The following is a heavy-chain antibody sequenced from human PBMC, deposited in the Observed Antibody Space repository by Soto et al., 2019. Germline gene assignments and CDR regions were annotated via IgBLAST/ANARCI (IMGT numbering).Heavy chain of an antibody. CDR2: IIPIFGTA. CDR3: ASGYYYDSSGYYTDFQH. V-gene: IGHV1-69*01. J-gene: IGHJ1*01. Sequence: QVQLVQSGAEVKKPRSSVKVSCKASGGTFSSYAISWVRQAPGQGLEWMGGIIPIFGTANYAQKFQGRVTITADESTSTAYMELSSLRSEDTAVYYCASGYYYDSSGYYTDFQHWGQGTLVTVSS. CDR1: GGTFSSYA. D-gene: IGHD3-22*01.